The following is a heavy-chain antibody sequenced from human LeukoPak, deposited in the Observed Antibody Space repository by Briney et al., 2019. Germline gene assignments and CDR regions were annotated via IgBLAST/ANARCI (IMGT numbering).Heavy chain of an antibody. J-gene: IGHJ4*02. CDR2: ISAYNGNT. V-gene: IGHV1-18*01. CDR3: ARDKDYIWGSSPKFDY. D-gene: IGHD3-16*01. CDR1: GYTFTSYG. Sequence: GASVKVSCKASGYTFTSYGIRWVRQAPGQGLEWMGWISAYNGNTNYAQKLQGRVTMTTDTSTSTAYMELRSLRSDDTAVYYCARDKDYIWGSSPKFDYWGQGTLVTVSS.